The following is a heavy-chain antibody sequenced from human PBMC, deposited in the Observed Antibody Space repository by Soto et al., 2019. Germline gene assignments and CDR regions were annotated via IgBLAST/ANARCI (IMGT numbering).Heavy chain of an antibody. D-gene: IGHD3-3*01. V-gene: IGHV4-39*01. Sequence: SETLSLTCTVSGGSISSSSYYWGWIRQPPGKGLEWIGSIYYSGSTYYNPSLKSRVTISVDTSKNQFSLKLSSVTAADTAVYYCASSLGRYDFWSGYPNWFDPWGQGTLVTVSS. J-gene: IGHJ5*02. CDR3: ASSLGRYDFWSGYPNWFDP. CDR2: IYYSGST. CDR1: GGSISSSSYY.